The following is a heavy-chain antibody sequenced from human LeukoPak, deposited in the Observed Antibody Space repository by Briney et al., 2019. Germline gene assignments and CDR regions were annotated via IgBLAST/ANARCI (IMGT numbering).Heavy chain of an antibody. J-gene: IGHJ4*02. V-gene: IGHV1-2*02. CDR3: ASNDILTLNDY. Sequence: DSVTVSCKASGYTFTGYYIHWVRQPPGQGLEWMGWINPNTGRTHYAQKFQGRVTMTRDPSITTAYMELSSLGSDDTAVYYCASNDILTLNDYWGQGALVTVSS. D-gene: IGHD3-9*01. CDR2: INPNTGRT. CDR1: GYTFTGYY.